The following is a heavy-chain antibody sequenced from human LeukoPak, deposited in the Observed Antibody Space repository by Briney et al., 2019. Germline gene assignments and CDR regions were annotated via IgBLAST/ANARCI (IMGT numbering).Heavy chain of an antibody. D-gene: IGHD3-22*01. Sequence: GGSLRLSCAASGFTFSSYSMNWARQAPGKGLEWVSSISSSSSYIYYADSVKGRFTISRDNAKNSLYLQMNSLRAEDTAVYYCARQPRDYYDSSGYYYAAYFDYWGQGTLVTVSS. CDR3: ARQPRDYYDSSGYYYAAYFDY. J-gene: IGHJ4*02. CDR1: GFTFSSYS. CDR2: ISSSSSYI. V-gene: IGHV3-21*01.